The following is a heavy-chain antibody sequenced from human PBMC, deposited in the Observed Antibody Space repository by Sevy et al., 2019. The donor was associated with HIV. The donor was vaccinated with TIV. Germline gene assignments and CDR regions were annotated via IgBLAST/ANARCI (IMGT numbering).Heavy chain of an antibody. CDR1: GASIITGDYY. CDR2: IYYSWST. D-gene: IGHD2-2*02. V-gene: IGHV4-30-4*01. J-gene: IGHJ4*02. CDR3: ARVTREKGYCSNTTCYSGEVDY. Sequence: SETLSLTCFVSGASIITGDYYWSWIRQPPGKGLEWIGYIYYSWSTYYNPSLRSRVTISVDTSKNQFFLKLSSVTAADTAVYYCARVTREKGYCSNTTCYSGEVDYWGQGTLVTVSS.